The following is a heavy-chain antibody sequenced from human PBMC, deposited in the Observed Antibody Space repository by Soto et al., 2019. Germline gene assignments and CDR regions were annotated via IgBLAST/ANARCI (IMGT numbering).Heavy chain of an antibody. J-gene: IGHJ6*03. CDR2: ISGSGGST. V-gene: IGHV3-23*01. CDR1: GFTFSSYA. Sequence: GGSLRLSCAASGFTFSSYAMSWVRQAPGKGLEWVSAISGSGGSTYYADSVKGRFTISRDNSKSTLYLQMNSLRAEDTAVYYCAKGNGYYYYYYMDVWGKGTTVTVSS. CDR3: AKGNGYYYYYYMDV. D-gene: IGHD2-8*01.